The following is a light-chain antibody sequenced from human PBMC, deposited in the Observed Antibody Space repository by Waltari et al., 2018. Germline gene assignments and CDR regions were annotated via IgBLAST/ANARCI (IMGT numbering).Light chain of an antibody. J-gene: IGLJ2*01. V-gene: IGLV2-14*03. CDR3: SSYISSSTLEL. Sequence: HSALLQPPPVPGPPGRPSPIPGPGPSSAVVAYTSASGYQQHPGKAPKLIIFDVSNRPSGVSNRFSGSKSGNTASLTISGLQAEDEADYYCSSYISSSTLELFGGGTSLTVL. CDR1: SSAVVAYTS. CDR2: DVS.